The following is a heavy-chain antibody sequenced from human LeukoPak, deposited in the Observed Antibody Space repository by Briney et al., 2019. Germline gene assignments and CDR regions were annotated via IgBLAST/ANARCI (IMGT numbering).Heavy chain of an antibody. CDR1: GFTVSSNY. CDR3: AKTGNPATGDY. J-gene: IGHJ4*02. D-gene: IGHD1-1*01. CDR2: IYSGGYT. Sequence: PGGSLRLSCAASGFTVSSNYMSWVRQAPGKGLEWVSVIYSGGYTYYADSVKGRFTISRDSSKNTLYLQMNSPRAEDTAVYYCAKTGNPATGDYWGQGTLVTVSS. V-gene: IGHV3-53*01.